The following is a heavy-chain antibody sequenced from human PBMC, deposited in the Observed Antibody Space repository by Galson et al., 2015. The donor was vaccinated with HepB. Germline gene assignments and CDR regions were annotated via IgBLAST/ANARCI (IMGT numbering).Heavy chain of an antibody. Sequence: SLRLSCAASGFTFSDYYMSWIRQAPGKGLEWVSYISSSSSYTNYADSVKGRFTISRDNSKNTLYLQMNSLRAEDTAVYYCARGLGSSCHDAFDIWGQGTMVTVSS. CDR1: GFTFSDYY. D-gene: IGHD6-13*01. CDR2: ISSSSSYT. CDR3: ARGLGSSCHDAFDI. V-gene: IGHV3-11*06. J-gene: IGHJ3*02.